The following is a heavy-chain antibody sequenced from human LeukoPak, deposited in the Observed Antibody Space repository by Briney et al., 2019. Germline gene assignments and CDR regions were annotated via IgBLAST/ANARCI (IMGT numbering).Heavy chain of an antibody. Sequence: PSETLSLTCTVSGRFISNYYGSWIRQPPGKGLEWIGYIYYSGSTKYNPSLTSRVAMAVDTAKNQFSLKFSSVTAWDTAVYFCWNRATTGPPYYLDYWGQGTLVTVSS. V-gene: IGHV4-59*01. J-gene: IGHJ4*02. CDR2: IYYSGST. D-gene: IGHD1-26*01. CDR3: WNRATTGPPYYLDY. CDR1: GRFISNYY.